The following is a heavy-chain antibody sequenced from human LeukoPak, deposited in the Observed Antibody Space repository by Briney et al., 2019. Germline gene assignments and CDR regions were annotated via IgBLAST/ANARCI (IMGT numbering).Heavy chain of an antibody. D-gene: IGHD3-9*01. Sequence: ASVKVSCKASGHTFTGYYLHWVRQAPGQGLEWMGWISPNSGVTHYAQTFQDRVTMTRDTSISAAYMVLSRLRSDDTAVYYCARSAGFSHFDYWGQGTLVTVSS. CDR3: ARSAGFSHFDY. CDR1: GHTFTGYY. V-gene: IGHV1-2*02. J-gene: IGHJ4*02. CDR2: ISPNSGVT.